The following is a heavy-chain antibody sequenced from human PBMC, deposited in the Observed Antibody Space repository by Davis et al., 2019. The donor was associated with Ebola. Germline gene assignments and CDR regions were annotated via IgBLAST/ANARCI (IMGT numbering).Heavy chain of an antibody. CDR2: IHHSGPA. Sequence: SETLSLTCSVSGASISSNTYYWGWIRQPPGKGLEWIGHIHHSGPANYNPSLRSRITISLDTSKTRFSLKMTSVTAADTAVFYCARVSGDNEGFGNFYYVDVWGKGTTVTVSS. CDR1: GASISSNTYY. D-gene: IGHD4-17*01. V-gene: IGHV4-31*03. J-gene: IGHJ6*03. CDR3: ARVSGDNEGFGNFYYVDV.